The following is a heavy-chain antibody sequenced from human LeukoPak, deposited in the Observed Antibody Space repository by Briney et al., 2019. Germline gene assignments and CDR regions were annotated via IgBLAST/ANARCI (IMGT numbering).Heavy chain of an antibody. CDR2: INWNSDTK. V-gene: IGHV3-9*01. Sequence: GRSLRLSCVGSGFAFHNYAMHWVRRPPGKGLEWVSAINWNSDTKAYADSVKGRFTISRDRARNSLYLQMDSLRPEDTALYYCAKDTRGNGAYFYAMDVWGQGTSVTVSS. D-gene: IGHD4-23*01. CDR3: AKDTRGNGAYFYAMDV. CDR1: GFAFHNYA. J-gene: IGHJ6*02.